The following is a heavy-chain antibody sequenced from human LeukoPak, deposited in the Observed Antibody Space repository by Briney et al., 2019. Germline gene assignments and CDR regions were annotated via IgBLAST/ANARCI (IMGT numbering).Heavy chain of an antibody. CDR1: GFTFSSYA. V-gene: IGHV3-30*04. D-gene: IGHD2-21*01. CDR2: ISYDGSNK. J-gene: IGHJ4*02. CDR3: ARSRGAFIWYFDY. Sequence: GGSLRLSRAASGFTFSSYAMHWVRQAPGKGLEWVAVISYDGSNKYYADSVKGRFTISRDNSKNTLYLQMNSLRAEDTAVYYCARSRGAFIWYFDYWGQGTLVTVSS.